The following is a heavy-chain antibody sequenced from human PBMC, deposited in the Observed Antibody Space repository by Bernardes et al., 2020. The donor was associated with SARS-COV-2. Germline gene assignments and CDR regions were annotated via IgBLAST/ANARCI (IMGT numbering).Heavy chain of an antibody. V-gene: IGHV3-53*01. D-gene: IGHD3-3*01. Sequence: GWSLRLSCAASGFTVSSNFMSWVRQAPGKGLEWVSVIYNYGSTFYADSVKGRFTISRDNSKNTLFLQMNSLRAEDTAVYYCARDKLDGGAFDLWGQGTMVTVSS. J-gene: IGHJ3*01. CDR1: GFTVSSNF. CDR2: IYNYGST. CDR3: ARDKLDGGAFDL.